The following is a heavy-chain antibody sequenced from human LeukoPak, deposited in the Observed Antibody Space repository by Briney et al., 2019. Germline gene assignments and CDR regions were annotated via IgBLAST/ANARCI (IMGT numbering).Heavy chain of an antibody. Sequence: ASVKVSCKASGYTLTGYYMHWVRQAPGQGLEWMGRINPNSGGTNYAQKFQGRVTMTRDTSISTAYMELSRLRSDDTAVYYCLVVSPRSVSYFDYWGQGTLVTVSS. V-gene: IGHV1-2*06. CDR1: GYTLTGYY. J-gene: IGHJ4*02. D-gene: IGHD3-10*01. CDR2: INPNSGGT. CDR3: LVVSPRSVSYFDY.